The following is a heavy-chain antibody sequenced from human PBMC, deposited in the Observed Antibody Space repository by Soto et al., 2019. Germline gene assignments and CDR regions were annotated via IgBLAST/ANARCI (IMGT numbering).Heavy chain of an antibody. CDR1: GYSFTSYW. CDR2: IDPSDSYT. D-gene: IGHD6-13*01. V-gene: IGHV5-10-1*01. J-gene: IGHJ6*02. Sequence: GESLKISCQGSGYSFTSYWISWVRQMPGKGLEWMGRIDPSDSYTNYSPSFQGHVTISADKSISTAYLQWSSLKASDTAMYYCARHLGPKQQLPRGYGMDVWGQGTTVTVSS. CDR3: ARHLGPKQQLPRGYGMDV.